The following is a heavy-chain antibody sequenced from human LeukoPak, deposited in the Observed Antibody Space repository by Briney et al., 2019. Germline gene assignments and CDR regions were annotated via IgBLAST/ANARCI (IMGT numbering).Heavy chain of an antibody. J-gene: IGHJ4*02. CDR2: ISFDGSNK. V-gene: IGHV3-30-3*01. Sequence: PGGSLRLSCVASGFTFSNFAMHWVRQAPGKGLEWATLISFDGSNKYYADSVKGRFTVSRDNSKNTLYLQMNSLRAEDTAVYYCAKGHYYGSGSLDYWGQGTLVTVSS. CDR1: GFTFSNFA. CDR3: AKGHYYGSGSLDY. D-gene: IGHD3-10*01.